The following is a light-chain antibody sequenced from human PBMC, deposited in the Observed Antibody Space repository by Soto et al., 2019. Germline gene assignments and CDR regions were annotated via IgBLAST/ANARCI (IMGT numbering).Light chain of an antibody. Sequence: QSVLTQPHSASGTPGQRVTISCSGSSSNIGSNSVHWFQQVPGTAPKPLIYSSNQRPSGVPERFSGSKSGNTASLTISGLQPEDEADYYCSSYTNTSTPWVFGTGTKVTVL. CDR2: SSN. V-gene: IGLV1-44*01. CDR3: SSYTNTSTPWV. CDR1: SSNIGSNS. J-gene: IGLJ1*01.